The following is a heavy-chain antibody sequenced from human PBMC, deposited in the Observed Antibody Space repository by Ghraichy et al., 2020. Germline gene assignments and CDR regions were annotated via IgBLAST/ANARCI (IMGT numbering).Heavy chain of an antibody. V-gene: IGHV4-59*08. D-gene: IGHD4-17*01. CDR3: ARHPTTDDAFDI. Sequence: SETLSLTCTVSGVSISSYYWSWIRQPPGKGLEWIGYIYYSGSTNYNPSLKSRVTISVDTSKNQFSLKLSSVTAADTAVYYCARHPTTDDAFDIWGQGTMVTVSS. CDR2: IYYSGST. J-gene: IGHJ3*02. CDR1: GVSISSYY.